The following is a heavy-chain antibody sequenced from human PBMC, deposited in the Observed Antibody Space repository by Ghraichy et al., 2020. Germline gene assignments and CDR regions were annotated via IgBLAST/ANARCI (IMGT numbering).Heavy chain of an antibody. D-gene: IGHD2-2*01. CDR3: ATEGQLTTMGWFDP. V-gene: IGHV1-24*01. CDR2: FDPEDGDT. Sequence: ASVKVSCKVSGYTLTELSMHWVRQAPGKGLEWMGGFDPEDGDTIYAQKFQGRVTMTEDTSTDTAYMELSSLRSEDTAVYYCATEGQLTTMGWFDPWGQGTLVTVSS. J-gene: IGHJ5*02. CDR1: GYTLTELS.